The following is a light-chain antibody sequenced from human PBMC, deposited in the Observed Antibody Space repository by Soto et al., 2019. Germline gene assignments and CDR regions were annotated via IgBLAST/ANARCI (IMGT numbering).Light chain of an antibody. CDR1: SSDIGGYNY. CDR2: EVN. Sequence: QSVLTQPPSASGSPGQSVTISCTGSSSDIGGYNYVSWYQQHPGKVPKLIIYEVNKRPSGVPDRFSGSKSGYTASLTVSGLQTEDEAFYYCSSSAGIYHYLVFGGGTKLTVL. CDR3: SSSAGIYHYLV. J-gene: IGLJ3*02. V-gene: IGLV2-8*01.